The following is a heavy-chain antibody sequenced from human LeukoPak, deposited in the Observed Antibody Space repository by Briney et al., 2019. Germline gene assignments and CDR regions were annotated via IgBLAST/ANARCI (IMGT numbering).Heavy chain of an antibody. CDR3: SSSAGPYDAFDV. CDR2: VEYSGST. V-gene: IGHV4-59*08. Sequence: PSQTLSLTCIGSGGSISRYHWSWNRQPPGNGLEWIGFVEYSGSTNYNPSLKRRVTISADTSKKQLSLKLSSVTAADTAVYYCSSSAGPYDAFDVWGQGTLVTVSS. CDR1: GGSISRYH. J-gene: IGHJ3*01. D-gene: IGHD6-13*01.